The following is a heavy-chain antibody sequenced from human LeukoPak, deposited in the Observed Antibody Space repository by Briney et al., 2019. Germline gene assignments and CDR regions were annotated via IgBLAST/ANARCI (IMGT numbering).Heavy chain of an antibody. Sequence: SETLSLTCTVSGGSISSYYWSWIRQPPGKGLEWIGYIYYSGSTNYNPSLKSRVTISVDTSKNQFSLKLSSVTAADTAVYYCARGATIFGVVPTSFDYWGQGTLVTVSS. CDR2: IYYSGST. J-gene: IGHJ4*02. CDR1: GGSISSYY. V-gene: IGHV4-59*01. CDR3: ARGATIFGVVPTSFDY. D-gene: IGHD3-3*01.